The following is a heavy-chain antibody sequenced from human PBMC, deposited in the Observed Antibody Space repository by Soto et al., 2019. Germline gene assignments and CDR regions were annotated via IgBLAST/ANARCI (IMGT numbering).Heavy chain of an antibody. Sequence: QLQLQESGSGLVKPSQTLSLTCAVSGGSISSGGYSWSWIRQPPGKGLEWIGYIYHIRSTYYNPSLTSRVTISVDRSKNQFSLKLSSVTAADTAVYCWARAVGLRAVAVDYWGHGTLVTVSS. CDR2: IYHIRST. V-gene: IGHV4-30-2*01. D-gene: IGHD6-19*01. CDR1: GGSISSGGYS. J-gene: IGHJ4*01. CDR3: ARAVGLRAVAVDY.